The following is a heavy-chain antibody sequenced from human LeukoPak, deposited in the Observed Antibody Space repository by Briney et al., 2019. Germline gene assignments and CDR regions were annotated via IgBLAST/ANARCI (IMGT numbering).Heavy chain of an antibody. CDR1: GGSISSGDYY. J-gene: IGHJ5*02. V-gene: IGHV4-30-4*08. CDR2: IHYSGST. Sequence: SETLSLTCTVSGGSISSGDYYWSWIRQPPGKGLEWIRYIHYSGSTYYNPSLKSRVTISVDTSKNQFSLKLSSVTAADTAVYYCARGRRITMVRGVISWFDPWGQGTLVTVSS. CDR3: ARGRRITMVRGVISWFDP. D-gene: IGHD3-10*01.